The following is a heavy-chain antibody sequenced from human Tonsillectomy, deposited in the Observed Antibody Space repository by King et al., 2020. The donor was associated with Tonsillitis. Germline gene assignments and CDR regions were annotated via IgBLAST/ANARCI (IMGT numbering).Heavy chain of an antibody. V-gene: IGHV6-1*01. D-gene: IGHD5-12*01. Sequence: QVQLQQSGPGLVKPSQTLSLTCVISGDSISSNSASWNWIRQSPSRGLEWLGRTYYRFKWFNDYELSVKSRMTISPDTSKNQVSLHLNSVTPEDTAVYYCARGALWLPDSNYFDYWGQGTLITVSS. J-gene: IGHJ4*02. CDR1: GDSISSNSAS. CDR3: ARGALWLPDSNYFDY. CDR2: TYYRFKWFN.